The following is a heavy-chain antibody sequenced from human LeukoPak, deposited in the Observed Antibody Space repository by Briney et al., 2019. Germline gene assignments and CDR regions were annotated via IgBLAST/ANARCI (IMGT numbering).Heavy chain of an antibody. CDR3: AGYSRYNWFDP. CDR2: INHSGST. V-gene: IGHV4-34*01. Sequence: PSETLSLPCAVYVGSFSGYYWSWIRQPPGEGLEWIGEINHSGSTNYNPSLKSRVTISVDTSKNQFSLKLSSVTAADTAVYYCAGYSRYNWFDPWGQGTLVTVSS. CDR1: VGSFSGYY. D-gene: IGHD6-13*01. J-gene: IGHJ5*02.